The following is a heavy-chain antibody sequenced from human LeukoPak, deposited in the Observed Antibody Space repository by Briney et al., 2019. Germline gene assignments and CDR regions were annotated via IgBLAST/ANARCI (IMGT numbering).Heavy chain of an antibody. D-gene: IGHD1-20*01. CDR3: AKSWPGTKNNYDAFDI. V-gene: IGHV3-30*02. CDR2: IRYDGSNR. Sequence: GGPLRLSCAASGFTFSSYGMHWVRQAPGKGLEWVAFIRYDGSNRYYADSVKGRFTISRDNSKNTLYLQMNSLRAEDTAVYYCAKSWPGTKNNYDAFDIWGQGTMVTVSS. J-gene: IGHJ3*02. CDR1: GFTFSSYG.